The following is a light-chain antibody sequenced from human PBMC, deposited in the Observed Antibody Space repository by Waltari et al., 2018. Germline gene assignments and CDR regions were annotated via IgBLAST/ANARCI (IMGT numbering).Light chain of an antibody. V-gene: IGKV1-5*03. CDR1: QSINSW. J-gene: IGKJ1*01. Sequence: DIQMTQSPSTLSASVGDRVTITCRASQSINSWLAWYQQRGGKAPRLLIYKASTLESGVPSRFSGSCSGTEFTLTINSLQPDDFATYYCQQYSRYSWTFGQGTKVEIK. CDR2: KAS. CDR3: QQYSRYSWT.